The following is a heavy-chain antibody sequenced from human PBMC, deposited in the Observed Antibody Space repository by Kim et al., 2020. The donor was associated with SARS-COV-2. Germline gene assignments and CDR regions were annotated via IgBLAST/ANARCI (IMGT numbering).Heavy chain of an antibody. V-gene: IGHV1-69*13. CDR3: ARESQYYDFWSGYYT. Sequence: SVKVSCKASGGTFSSYAISWVRQAPGQGLEWMGGIIPIFGTANYAQKFQGRVTITADESTSTAYMELSSLRSEDTAVYYCARESQYYDFWSGYYTWGQGTLVTVSS. CDR1: GGTFSSYA. D-gene: IGHD3-3*01. CDR2: IIPIFGTA. J-gene: IGHJ5*02.